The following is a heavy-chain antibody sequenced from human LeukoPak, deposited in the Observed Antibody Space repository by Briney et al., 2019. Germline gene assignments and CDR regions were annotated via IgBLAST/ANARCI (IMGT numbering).Heavy chain of an antibody. CDR2: MYFSGST. V-gene: IGHV4-39*01. CDR3: ARQLPYCSTTSCYIGGLWAFDI. J-gene: IGHJ3*02. D-gene: IGHD2-2*02. Sequence: PSETLSLTCTVSGGSISSSDYCWGWIRQPPGKGLEWIGSMYFSGSTYYNPSLKSRVTISVDTSKNQFSLKLSSVTAADTALYYCARQLPYCSTTSCYIGGLWAFDIWGQGTMVTVSS. CDR1: GGSISSSDYC.